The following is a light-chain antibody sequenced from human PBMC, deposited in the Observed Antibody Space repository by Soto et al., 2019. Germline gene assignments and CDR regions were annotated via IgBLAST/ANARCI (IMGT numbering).Light chain of an antibody. CDR2: DVT. CDR3: SSYTSSSSYV. J-gene: IGLJ1*01. Sequence: QSALTQPASVSGSPGQAITLSCTGTSSDVGGYKYVSWYQQHPDKAPKLIIYDVTNRPSGISNRFSGSKSGNTASLTISGLQAEDEADYYCSSYTSSSSYVFGTGTKLTV. CDR1: SSDVGGYKY. V-gene: IGLV2-14*01.